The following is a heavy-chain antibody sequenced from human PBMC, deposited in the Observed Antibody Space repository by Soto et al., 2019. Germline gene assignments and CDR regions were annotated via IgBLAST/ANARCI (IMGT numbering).Heavy chain of an antibody. J-gene: IGHJ4*02. Sequence: ASVKVSCKASGYTFTGYYMHWVRQAPGQGLEWMGWINPNSGGTNYAQKFQGWVTMTRDTSISTAYMELSRLRSDDTAVYYCARAVSGDYDILTGYYKSPRYFDYWGQGTLVTVSS. V-gene: IGHV1-2*04. D-gene: IGHD3-9*01. CDR2: INPNSGGT. CDR3: ARAVSGDYDILTGYYKSPRYFDY. CDR1: GYTFTGYY.